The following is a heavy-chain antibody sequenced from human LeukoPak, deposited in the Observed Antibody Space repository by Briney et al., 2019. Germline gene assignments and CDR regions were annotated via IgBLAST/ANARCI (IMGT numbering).Heavy chain of an antibody. V-gene: IGHV4-31*03. CDR3: ARVGEGVVVVVEDSVWAFDI. CDR2: IYYSGST. J-gene: IGHJ3*02. Sequence: PSETLSLTCTVSGGSISSGGYYWSWIRQHPGKGLEWIGYIYYSGSTYYNPSLKSRVTISVDTSKNQFSLKLSSVTAADTAVYYCARVGEGVVVVVEDSVWAFDIWGQGTMVTVSS. D-gene: IGHD2-15*01. CDR1: GGSISSGGYY.